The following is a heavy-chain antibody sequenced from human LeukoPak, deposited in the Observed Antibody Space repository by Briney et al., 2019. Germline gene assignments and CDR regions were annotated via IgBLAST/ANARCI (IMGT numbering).Heavy chain of an antibody. D-gene: IGHD6-19*01. CDR1: GGSISSYY. CDR2: ISYSGST. J-gene: IGHJ4*02. V-gene: IGHV4-59*08. CDR3: ARSSSGWFGDR. Sequence: SETLSLTCTVSGGSISSYYWSWIRQPPGKGLEWIAYISYSGSTDYNPSLKSRVTISVDTSKNQFSLKLSSVTAADTAVYYCARSSSGWFGDRWGQGTLVTVSS.